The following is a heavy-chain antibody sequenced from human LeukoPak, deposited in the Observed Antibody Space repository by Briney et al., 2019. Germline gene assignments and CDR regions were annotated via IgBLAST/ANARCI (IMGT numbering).Heavy chain of an antibody. CDR2: ISWNSNNK. CDR1: GFTFDDHA. Sequence: GRSLRLSCVASGFTFDDHAMHWVRQAPGKGLEWVSGISWNSNNKAYVDSVRGRFTTSRDKAKNSLYLEMNSLRVEDTAVYYCARDQSYSSGWYGGNYYFDYWGQGTLVTVSS. CDR3: ARDQSYSSGWYGGNYYFDY. J-gene: IGHJ4*02. V-gene: IGHV3-9*01. D-gene: IGHD6-19*01.